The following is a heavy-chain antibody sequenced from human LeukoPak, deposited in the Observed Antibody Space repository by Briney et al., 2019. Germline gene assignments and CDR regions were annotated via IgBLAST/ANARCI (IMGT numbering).Heavy chain of an antibody. D-gene: IGHD2-15*01. Sequence: ASVKVSCKTSGYTFTSYYIHWLRQAPGQGFEWLGWSDPNSGATKYEHFQGRVTMTWDTSISTAYMELSRLRSDDTAVYYCARDGSVTCSGGSCYLKYWGQGTLVTVSS. V-gene: IGHV1-2*02. CDR2: SDPNSGAT. CDR3: ARDGSVTCSGGSCYLKY. CDR1: GYTFTSYY. J-gene: IGHJ4*02.